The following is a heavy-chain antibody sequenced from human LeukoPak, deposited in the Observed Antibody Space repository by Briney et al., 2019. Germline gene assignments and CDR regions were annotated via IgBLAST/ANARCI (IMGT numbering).Heavy chain of an antibody. V-gene: IGHV5-51*01. CDR3: ARASDIDPYGDFSLAFDY. D-gene: IGHD4-17*01. J-gene: IGHJ4*01. CDR1: GYSFTSYW. CDR2: IYPGDSDT. Sequence: GESLKISCKGSGYSFTSYWIGWVRQMPGKGLEWMGIIYPGDSDTRYSPSFQSQVTISADKSISTAYLQWSSLNASDTAMCYCARASDIDPYGDFSLAFDYWGQGTLGTVSS.